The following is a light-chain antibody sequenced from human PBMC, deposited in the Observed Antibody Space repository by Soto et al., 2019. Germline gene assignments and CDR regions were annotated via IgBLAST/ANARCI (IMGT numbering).Light chain of an antibody. CDR3: QQRSDWPPT. J-gene: IGKJ1*01. V-gene: IGKV3-11*01. CDR2: DTS. Sequence: EIVLTQSPATLSLSPGERATLSCRASQTVGSYLAWFRQTPGQTPRLLIYDTSIRATGVPARFSGSGSGTDFTLTISSLEAEDFAIYYCQQRSDWPPTFGQGTKVDNK. CDR1: QTVGSY.